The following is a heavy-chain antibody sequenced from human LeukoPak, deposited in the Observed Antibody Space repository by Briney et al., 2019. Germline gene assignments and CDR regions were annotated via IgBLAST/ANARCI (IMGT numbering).Heavy chain of an antibody. J-gene: IGHJ4*02. D-gene: IGHD3-22*01. CDR1: GFTFSSYG. Sequence: PGGSLRLSCAASGFTFSSYGMHWVRQAPGKGLEWVAFIRYDGSNKYYADSVKGRFTISRDNSKHTLYLQMNSLRVEDTAVYYCAKEGGASSGPFDYWGQGTLVTVSS. CDR3: AKEGGASSGPFDY. V-gene: IGHV3-30*02. CDR2: IRYDGSNK.